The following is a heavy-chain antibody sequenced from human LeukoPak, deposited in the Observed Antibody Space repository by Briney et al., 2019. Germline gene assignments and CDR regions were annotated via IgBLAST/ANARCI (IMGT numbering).Heavy chain of an antibody. Sequence: PSETLSLTCTVSGGSISSGGYYWSCIRQHPGKGLERIGYIYYSGSTYYNPSLKSRVTISVDTSKNQFSLKLSSVTAADTAVYYCATGKRGYSYGFYFDYWGQGTLVTVSS. J-gene: IGHJ4*02. CDR1: GGSISSGGYY. CDR3: ATGKRGYSYGFYFDY. D-gene: IGHD5-18*01. CDR2: IYYSGST. V-gene: IGHV4-31*03.